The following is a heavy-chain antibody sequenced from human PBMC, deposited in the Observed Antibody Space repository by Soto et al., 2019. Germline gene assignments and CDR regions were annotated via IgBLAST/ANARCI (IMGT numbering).Heavy chain of an antibody. Sequence: QVQLQESGPGLVKPSETLSLTCTVSGGSISSYYWSWIRQPPGKGLEWIGYIYYSGSTNYNPSIRSRVTISVDTSKNQFSLRLSYVTAADAAVYYCASGHSGRLACDIWGRGTMVTVSS. CDR2: IYYSGST. CDR3: ASGHSGRLACDI. J-gene: IGHJ3*02. V-gene: IGHV4-59*01. CDR1: GGSISSYY. D-gene: IGHD3-10*01.